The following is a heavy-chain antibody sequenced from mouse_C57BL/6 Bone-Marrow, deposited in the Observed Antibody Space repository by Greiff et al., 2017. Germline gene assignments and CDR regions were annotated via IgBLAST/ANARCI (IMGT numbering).Heavy chain of an antibody. Sequence: QVQLQQSGAELVKPGASVKISCKASGYAFSSYWMNWVKQRPGKGLEWIGQIYPGDGDTNYNGKFKGKATLAADKSSSTAYMQLSGLTSEDSAFYFCARLILRYYAINYWCQGTSVTVSS. CDR1: GYAFSSYW. CDR2: IYPGDGDT. V-gene: IGHV1-80*01. J-gene: IGHJ4*01. D-gene: IGHD1-1*01. CDR3: ARLILRYYAINY.